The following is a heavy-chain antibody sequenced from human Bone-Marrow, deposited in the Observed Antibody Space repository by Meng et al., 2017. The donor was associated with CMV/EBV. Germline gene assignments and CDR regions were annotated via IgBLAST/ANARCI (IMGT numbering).Heavy chain of an antibody. CDR1: GYPFTAYY. J-gene: IGHJ4*02. V-gene: IGHV1-2*02. D-gene: IGHD3-22*01. CDR3: ARGQYYYDSSGYFY. Sequence: ASVKVSCKASGYPFTAYYMHWVRQAPGQGLEWMGWMNPDSGATRFARNLEGRVTMTRDASLGTAYMELSSLRLDDTAVYYCARGQYYYDSSGYFYWGQGPRVTVSS. CDR2: MNPDSGAT.